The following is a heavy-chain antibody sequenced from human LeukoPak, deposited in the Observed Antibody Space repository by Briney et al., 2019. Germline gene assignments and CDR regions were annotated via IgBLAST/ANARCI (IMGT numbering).Heavy chain of an antibody. D-gene: IGHD3-22*01. CDR3: ARPSTPYYYDTSGPPDY. CDR2: ISTYNANT. V-gene: IGHV1-18*01. CDR1: GYTFTSYT. J-gene: IGHJ4*02. Sequence: ASVKVSCKASGYTFTSYTITWVRQAPGQGLEWMGRISTYNANTHYAQKFQGRVTMTTDTSTSTAYMELRTLRSDDTAVYYCARPSTPYYYDTSGPPDYWGQGTLVTVSS.